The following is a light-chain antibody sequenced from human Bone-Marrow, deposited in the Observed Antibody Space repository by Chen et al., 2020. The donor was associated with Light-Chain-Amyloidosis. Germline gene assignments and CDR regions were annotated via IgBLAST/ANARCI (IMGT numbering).Light chain of an antibody. J-gene: IGLJ3*02. CDR1: NIGSTS. V-gene: IGLV3-21*02. CDR2: DDS. Sequence: SYVLTQPSSVSVAPGQTATIACGGNNIGSTSVHWYQQTPGQAPLLVVYDDSDRPSGIPERWSGSTSGNTPTLTISGVEAGEEADYSWQVWDRGSDLPVFGGGTKLTVL. CDR3: QVWDRGSDLPV.